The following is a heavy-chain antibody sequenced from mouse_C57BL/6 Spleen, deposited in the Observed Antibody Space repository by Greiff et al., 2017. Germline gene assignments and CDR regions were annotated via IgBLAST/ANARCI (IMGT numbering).Heavy chain of an antibody. V-gene: IGHV5-17*01. D-gene: IGHD2-14*01. CDR3: ARGGYDY. CDR1: GFNFSDYG. Sequence: EVKLVESGGGLVKPGGSLKLSCAASGFNFSDYGMHWVRQAPEKGLEWVAYISSGSSTIYYADTVQGRFTISRDTAKNTLFLQMTSLRSEDTAMYYCARGGYDYWGQGTTLTVSS. J-gene: IGHJ2*01. CDR2: ISSGSSTI.